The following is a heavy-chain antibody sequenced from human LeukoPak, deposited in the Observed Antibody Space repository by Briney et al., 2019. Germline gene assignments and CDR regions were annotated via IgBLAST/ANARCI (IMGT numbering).Heavy chain of an antibody. CDR1: GGSFSVYY. CDR2: INHSGST. Sequence: SETLSLTCAVHGGSFSVYYWSWIRQPPGKGLEWIGEINHSGSTNYNPSLKSRVTISLDTSKNQFSLNLSSVTAADPAVYYCARRCSGDFSPSWGQGTLVTVPS. J-gene: IGHJ4*02. V-gene: IGHV4-34*01. CDR3: ARRCSGDFSPS. D-gene: IGHD2-21*01.